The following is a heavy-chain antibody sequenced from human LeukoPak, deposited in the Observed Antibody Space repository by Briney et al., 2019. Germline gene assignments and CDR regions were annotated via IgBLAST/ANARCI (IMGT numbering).Heavy chain of an antibody. CDR1: GFTFSSYS. CDR2: ISSSSSYI. CDR3: ARERDYDFWSGYSALTS. V-gene: IGHV3-21*01. J-gene: IGHJ4*02. Sequence: GGSLRLSCAASGFTFSSYSMNWVRQAPGKGLEWVSSISSSSSYIYYADSVKGRFTISRDNAKNSLYLQMNSLRAEDTAVYYCARERDYDFWSGYSALTSWGQGTLVTVSS. D-gene: IGHD3-3*01.